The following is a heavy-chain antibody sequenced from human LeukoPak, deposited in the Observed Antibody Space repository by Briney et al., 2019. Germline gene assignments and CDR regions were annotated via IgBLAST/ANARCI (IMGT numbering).Heavy chain of an antibody. J-gene: IGHJ6*03. CDR3: TASGTIAARLHYYYYMDV. CDR2: IYTSEST. CDR1: GGSITGYY. Sequence: PSETLSLTCTVSGGSITGYYWSWIRQPPGKGLEWIGYIYTSESTNYNPSLKSRVAISVDMSKNQLSLKLSSVTAADTAVYYYTASGTIAARLHYYYYMDVWGTGTTVTVSS. V-gene: IGHV4-4*09. D-gene: IGHD6-6*01.